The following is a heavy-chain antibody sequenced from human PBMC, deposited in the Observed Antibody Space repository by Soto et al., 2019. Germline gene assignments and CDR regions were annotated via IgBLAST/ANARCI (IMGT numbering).Heavy chain of an antibody. Sequence: SVKVSCKASGGTFSSYAISWVRQAPGQGLEWMGGIIPIFGTANYAQKFQGRVTITADESTSTAYMELSSLRSEDTAVYYCARSAYYDSSGYYSTPGYWGQGTLVTVSS. CDR1: GGTFSSYA. CDR2: IIPIFGTA. J-gene: IGHJ4*02. D-gene: IGHD3-22*01. CDR3: ARSAYYDSSGYYSTPGY. V-gene: IGHV1-69*13.